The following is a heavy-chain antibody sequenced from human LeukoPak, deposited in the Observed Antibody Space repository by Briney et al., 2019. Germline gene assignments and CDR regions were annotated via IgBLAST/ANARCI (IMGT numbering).Heavy chain of an antibody. CDR2: ISSSSSYI. Sequence: PGGSLRLSCAASGFTFSSYSMNWVRQAPGKGLEWVSSISSSSSYIYYADSVKGRFTISRDNAKNSLYLQMNSLRAEDTAVYYCARDPRYYYDSSGSSPAAFDIWGQGTMVTVSS. CDR3: ARDPRYYYDSSGSSPAAFDI. CDR1: GFTFSSYS. D-gene: IGHD3-22*01. V-gene: IGHV3-21*01. J-gene: IGHJ3*02.